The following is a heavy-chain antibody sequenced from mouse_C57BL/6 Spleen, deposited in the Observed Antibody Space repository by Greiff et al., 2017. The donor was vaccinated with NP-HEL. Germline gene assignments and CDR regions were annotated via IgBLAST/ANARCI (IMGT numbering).Heavy chain of an antibody. Sequence: QVQLQQPGAELVRPGSSVKLSCKASGYTFTSYWMHWVKQRPIQGLEWIGNIDPSDSDTHYNQKFKDKATLTVDKSSSTAYMQLSRLTSEDSAVYYCGSDGLYAMDYWGQGTSVTVSS. V-gene: IGHV1-52*01. CDR2: IDPSDSDT. D-gene: IGHD2-3*01. CDR3: GSDGLYAMDY. J-gene: IGHJ4*01. CDR1: GYTFTSYW.